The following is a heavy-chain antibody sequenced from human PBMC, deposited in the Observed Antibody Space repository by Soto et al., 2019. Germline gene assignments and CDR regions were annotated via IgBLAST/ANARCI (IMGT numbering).Heavy chain of an antibody. CDR2: FYYSGTT. Sequence: LHLKGRGPEWLRLSETFPLPSLVLIASTAGVITPGAWTPPPQGRGLRWVGIFYYSGTTYNNPSLNSRVTVSVDTSKNQFSLKVTSVTAADTAVYYCARLHGYCISSSCHGHYAMDVWGQGTTVTVSS. D-gene: IGHD2-2*01. J-gene: IGHJ6*02. V-gene: IGHV4-39*01. CDR3: ARLHGYCISSSCHGHYAMDV. CDR1: IASTAGVITP.